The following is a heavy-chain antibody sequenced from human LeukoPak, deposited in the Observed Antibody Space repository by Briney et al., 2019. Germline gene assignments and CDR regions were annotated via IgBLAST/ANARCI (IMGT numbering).Heavy chain of an antibody. J-gene: IGHJ4*02. CDR2: FDPEDGET. Sequence: GASVKVSCKVSGCTLTELSMHWVRQAPGKGLEWMGGFDPEDGETIYAQKFQGRVTMTEDTSTDTAYMELSSLRSEDTAVYYCATGFRNWPQYYFDYWGQGTLVTVSS. V-gene: IGHV1-24*01. CDR1: GCTLTELS. CDR3: ATGFRNWPQYYFDY. D-gene: IGHD1-1*01.